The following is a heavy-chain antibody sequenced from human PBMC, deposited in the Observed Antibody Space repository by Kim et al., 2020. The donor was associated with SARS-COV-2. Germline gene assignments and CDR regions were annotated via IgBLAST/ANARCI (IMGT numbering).Heavy chain of an antibody. CDR3: ARSPPSDYIWGSYRTFDY. J-gene: IGHJ4*02. V-gene: IGHV4-31*03. CDR1: GGSISSGGYY. D-gene: IGHD3-16*02. Sequence: SETLSLTCTVSGGSISSGGYYWSWIRQHPGKGLEWIGYIYYSGSTYYNPSLKSRVTISVDTSKNQFSLKLSSVTAADTAVYYCARSPPSDYIWGSYRTFDYWGQGTLVTVSS. CDR2: IYYSGST.